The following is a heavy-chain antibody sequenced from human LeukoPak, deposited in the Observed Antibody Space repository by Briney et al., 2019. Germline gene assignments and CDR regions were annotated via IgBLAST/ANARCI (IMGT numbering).Heavy chain of an antibody. CDR2: IIPILNIT. J-gene: IGHJ4*02. D-gene: IGHD6-13*01. Sequence: SVEVSCKASGGTFSNYAISWVRQAPGQGLEWMGRIIPILNITNYAQKFQGRVTITADKSTSTAYMELSSLRSEDTVVYYCASTYHDSSWGFDYWGQGTLVTVSS. CDR1: GGTFSNYA. V-gene: IGHV1-69*04. CDR3: ASTYHDSSWGFDY.